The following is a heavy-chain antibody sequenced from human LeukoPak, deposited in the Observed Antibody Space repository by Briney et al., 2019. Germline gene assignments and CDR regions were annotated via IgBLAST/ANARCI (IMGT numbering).Heavy chain of an antibody. V-gene: IGHV4-59*01. CDR1: GGSISSYY. CDR2: IYYSGST. Sequence: PSETLSLTCTVSGGSISSYYWSWIRQPPGKGLEWIGYIYYSGSTNYNPSLESRVTISVDTSKNQFSLKLTSVTAADTAVYYCARHSTWFDLWGQGTLVTVSS. D-gene: IGHD2-21*01. J-gene: IGHJ5*02. CDR3: ARHSTWFDL.